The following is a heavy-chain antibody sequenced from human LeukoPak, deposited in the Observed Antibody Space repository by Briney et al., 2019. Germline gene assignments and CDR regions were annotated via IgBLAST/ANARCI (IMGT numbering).Heavy chain of an antibody. V-gene: IGHV4-61*01. J-gene: IGHJ4*02. CDR2: IYYSGST. D-gene: IGHD6-13*01. CDR1: GGSVSSGSYY. CDR3: ARQRCLGSSCHFDY. Sequence: PSETLSLTCTVSGGSVSSGSYYWSWIRQPPGKGLEWIAYIYYSGSTNYNPSLKSRVTISVDTSENQFSLKLSSVTAADTAVYYCARQRCLGSSCHFDYWGQGTLVTVSS.